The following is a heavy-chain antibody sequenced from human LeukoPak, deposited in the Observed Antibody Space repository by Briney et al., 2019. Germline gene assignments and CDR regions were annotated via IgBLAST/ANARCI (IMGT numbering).Heavy chain of an antibody. CDR3: ARVRKRSNWFDL. Sequence: ASVKVSCKASGYTFTSYYMHWVRQAPGQGLEWMGIINPSGGSTSYAQKFQGRVTMTRDTSTSTAYMELRSLRSDDTAVYYCARVRKRSNWFDLWGQGTLVTVSS. CDR2: INPSGGST. V-gene: IGHV1-46*01. D-gene: IGHD5-24*01. J-gene: IGHJ5*02. CDR1: GYTFTSYY.